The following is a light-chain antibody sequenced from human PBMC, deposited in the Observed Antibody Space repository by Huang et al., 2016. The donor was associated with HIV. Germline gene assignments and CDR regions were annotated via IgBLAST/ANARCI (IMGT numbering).Light chain of an antibody. V-gene: IGKV3-20*01. CDR1: QSVSSSY. CDR2: DAS. J-gene: IGKJ4*01. Sequence: EIVLTQSPGTLSLSPGERATLSCRASQSVSSSYLAWYQQKPGQAPRLLIYDASNRATGIPDRFSGSGSGTDFTLTITRLEPEDFAVYYCQQYGSSPLTFGGGIKVEIK. CDR3: QQYGSSPLT.